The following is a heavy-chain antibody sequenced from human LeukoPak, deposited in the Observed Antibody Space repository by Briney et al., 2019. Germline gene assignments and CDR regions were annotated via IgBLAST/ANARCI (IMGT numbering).Heavy chain of an antibody. V-gene: IGHV3-43*02. CDR1: GFTFDDYA. CDR2: ISGVGGSR. J-gene: IGHJ4*02. CDR3: AKDITQEMGELSFQTSGDY. D-gene: IGHD3-16*02. Sequence: GGSLRLSCAASGFTFDDYAMHWVRQAPGKGLEWVSLISGVGGSRYYADSVKGRVTISRDNSKNSLYLQMNSLRTEDTALYYCAKDITQEMGELSFQTSGDYWGQGTLVTVSS.